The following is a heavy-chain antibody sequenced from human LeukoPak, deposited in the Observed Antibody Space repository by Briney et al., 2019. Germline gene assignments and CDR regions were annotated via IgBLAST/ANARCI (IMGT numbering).Heavy chain of an antibody. CDR3: ARVGRDFNWNYDDY. J-gene: IGHJ4*02. CDR2: ISSSSSTI. CDR1: GFTFSSYS. D-gene: IGHD1-7*01. V-gene: IGHV3-48*01. Sequence: PGGSLRLSCAASGFTFSSYSMNWVRQAPGKGLEWVSSISSSSSTIHYADSVKGRFTISRDNAKNSLYLQMNSLRAEDTAVYYCARVGRDFNWNYDDYWGQGTLVTVSS.